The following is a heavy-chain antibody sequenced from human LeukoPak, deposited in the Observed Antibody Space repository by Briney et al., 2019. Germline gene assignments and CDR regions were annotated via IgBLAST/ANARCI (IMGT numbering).Heavy chain of an antibody. CDR2: IYYSGST. D-gene: IGHD3-3*01. CDR1: GGSISSYY. J-gene: IGHJ4*02. V-gene: IGHV4-59*01. CDR3: ASLYYDFWSGSYYFDY. Sequence: PSETLSLTCTVSGGSISSYYWSWIRQPPGKGLEWIGYIYYSGSTNYNPSLKSRVTISVDTSKNQFSLKLSSVTAADTAVYSCASLYYDFWSGSYYFDYWGQGTLVTVSS.